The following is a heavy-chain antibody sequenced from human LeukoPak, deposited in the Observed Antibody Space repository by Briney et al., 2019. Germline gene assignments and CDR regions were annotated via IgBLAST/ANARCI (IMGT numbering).Heavy chain of an antibody. V-gene: IGHV3-7*01. CDR1: GFSFSTSS. CDR2: IKQDGSEK. CDR3: ARVKSSTFDY. J-gene: IGHJ4*02. Sequence: PGGSLRLSCAASGFSFSTSSMSWVRQAPGKGLEWVANIKQDGSEKYYVDSVKGRFTISRDNAKNSLYLQMNSLRAEDTAVYYCARVKSSTFDYWGQGTLVTVSS. D-gene: IGHD6-19*01.